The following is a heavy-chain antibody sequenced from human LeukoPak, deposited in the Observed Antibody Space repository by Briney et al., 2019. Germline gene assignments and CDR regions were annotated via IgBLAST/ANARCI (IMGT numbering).Heavy chain of an antibody. CDR1: GFTVSSNY. CDR2: IYSGGST. Sequence: GGSLRLSCAASGFTVSSNYMSGVPQAPGKGLEWGSVIYSGGSTYYADSVKGRFTISRDNSKNTLYLQMNSLRAEDTAVYYCASSYSSGWYLYFQHWGQGTLVTVSS. J-gene: IGHJ1*01. CDR3: ASSYSSGWYLYFQH. D-gene: IGHD6-19*01. V-gene: IGHV3-53*01.